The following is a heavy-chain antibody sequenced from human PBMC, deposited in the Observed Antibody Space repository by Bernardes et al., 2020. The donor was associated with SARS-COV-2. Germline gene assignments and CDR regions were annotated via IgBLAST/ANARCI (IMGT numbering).Heavy chain of an antibody. D-gene: IGHD2-8*01. CDR1: GGSISSSS. V-gene: IGHV3-21*01. Sequence: LSLTCTVSGGSISSSSYYWGWIRQPPGKGLEWVSSISSRDNYIYYADSVKGRFTISRDNAKNSLYLQMNNLRADDSAVYYCARDSSVPRTIIYYSLDLWGQGTTVTVSS. CDR3: ARDSSVPRTIIYYSLDL. CDR2: ISSRDNYI. J-gene: IGHJ6*02.